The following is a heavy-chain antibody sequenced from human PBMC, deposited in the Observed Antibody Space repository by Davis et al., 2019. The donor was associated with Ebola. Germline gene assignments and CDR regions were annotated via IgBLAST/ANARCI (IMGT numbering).Heavy chain of an antibody. Sequence: ESLKISCAASGFTFSSYVMHWVRQAPGKGLEYVSAISSNGGSTYYANSVKGRSTISRDNAKNTLYLQMNSLRAEDTAVYYCARGYCTNGVCYNYYYYGMDVWGQGTTVTVSS. CDR3: ARGYCTNGVCYNYYYYGMDV. CDR2: ISSNGGST. V-gene: IGHV3-64*01. CDR1: GFTFSSYV. D-gene: IGHD2-8*01. J-gene: IGHJ6*02.